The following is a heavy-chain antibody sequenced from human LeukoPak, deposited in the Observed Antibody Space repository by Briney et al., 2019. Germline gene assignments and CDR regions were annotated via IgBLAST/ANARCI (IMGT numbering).Heavy chain of an antibody. J-gene: IGHJ6*02. CDR3: AKEGWPAYYYGMDV. CDR1: GFTFNTFN. Sequence: GGSLRLPCAASGFTFNTFNMNWVRQAPGKGLEWVSAISGSGGSTYYADSVKGRFTISRDNSKNTLYLQMNSLRAEDTAVYYCAKEGWPAYYYGMDVWGQGTTVTVSS. CDR2: ISGSGGST. V-gene: IGHV3-23*01.